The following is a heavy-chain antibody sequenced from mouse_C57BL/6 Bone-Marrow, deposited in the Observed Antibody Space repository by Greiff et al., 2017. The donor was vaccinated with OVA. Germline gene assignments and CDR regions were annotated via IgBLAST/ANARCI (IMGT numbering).Heavy chain of an antibody. V-gene: IGHV1-15*01. CDR1: GYTFTDYE. CDR2: LDPETGGT. J-gene: IGHJ2*01. Sequence: QVQLKESGAELVRPGASVTLSCKASGYTFTDYEMHWVKQTPVHGLEWIGALDPETGGTAYNQKFKGKAILTADKSSSTAYMELRSLTSEDSAVYYPFSNYGYWGQGTTLTVSS. CDR3: FSNYGY. D-gene: IGHD2-5*01.